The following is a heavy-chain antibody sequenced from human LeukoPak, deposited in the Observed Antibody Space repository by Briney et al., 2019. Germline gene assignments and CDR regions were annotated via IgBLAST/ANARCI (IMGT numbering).Heavy chain of an antibody. Sequence: GGSLRLSCAASGFTFSDYYMSWIRQAPGKGLEWVSYISSSGSTIYYADSVKGRFTISRDNAKNSLYLQMNSLRAEDTAVYYCARGGRITIFGVVISYTQIFDYWGQGTLVTVSS. V-gene: IGHV3-11*04. CDR1: GFTFSDYY. J-gene: IGHJ4*02. CDR2: ISSSGSTI. D-gene: IGHD3-3*01. CDR3: ARGGRITIFGVVISYTQIFDY.